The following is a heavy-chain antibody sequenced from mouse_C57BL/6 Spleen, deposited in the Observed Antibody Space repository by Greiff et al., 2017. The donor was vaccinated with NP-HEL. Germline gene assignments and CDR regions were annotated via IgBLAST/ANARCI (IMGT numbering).Heavy chain of an antibody. J-gene: IGHJ2*02. D-gene: IGHD2-10*02. Sequence: VQLQESGPELVKPGASVKLSCKASGYAFSSSWMNWVKQRPGKGLEWIGPIYPGDGGTNYNGKFKGKATLTADKSSSTAYMQLSSLTSEDSAVYFCTRTDRPLGMDYWGQGTSLTVSS. CDR3: TRTDRPLGMDY. CDR1: GYAFSSSW. V-gene: IGHV1-82*01. CDR2: IYPGDGGT.